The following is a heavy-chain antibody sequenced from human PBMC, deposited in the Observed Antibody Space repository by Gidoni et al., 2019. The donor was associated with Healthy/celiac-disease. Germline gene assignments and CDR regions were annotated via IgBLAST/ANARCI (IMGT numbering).Heavy chain of an antibody. CDR1: GGSISSSSYY. CDR3: ARRLGILTGRIDY. CDR2: IYYSGST. J-gene: IGHJ4*02. V-gene: IGHV4-39*01. D-gene: IGHD3-9*01. Sequence: QLQLQESGPGLVKPSETLSLTCTVSGGSISSSSYYWGWIRQPPGKGLEWIGSIYYSGSTYYNPSLKSRVTISVDTSKNQFSLKLSSVTAADTAVYYCARRLGILTGRIDYWGQGTLVTVSS.